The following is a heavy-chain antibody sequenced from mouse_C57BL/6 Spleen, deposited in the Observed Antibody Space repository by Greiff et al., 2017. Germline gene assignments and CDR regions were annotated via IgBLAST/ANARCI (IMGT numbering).Heavy chain of an antibody. CDR1: GFTFSDYG. Sequence: EVKLVESGGGLVKPGGSLKLSCAASGFTFSDYGMHWVRQAPEKGLEWVAYISSGSSTIYYADTVKGRFTISRDNAKNTLFLQMTSLRSEDTAMDYCARPSVNGWFAYWGQGTLVTVSA. J-gene: IGHJ3*01. CDR3: ARPSVNGWFAY. CDR2: ISSGSSTI. V-gene: IGHV5-17*01. D-gene: IGHD2-2*01.